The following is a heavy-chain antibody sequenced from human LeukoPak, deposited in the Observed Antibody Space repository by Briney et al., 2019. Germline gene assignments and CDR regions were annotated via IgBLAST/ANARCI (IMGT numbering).Heavy chain of an antibody. V-gene: IGHV3-11*01. D-gene: IGHD1-26*01. CDR1: GFTFSDYY. CDR2: ISSSGSTI. CDR3: AGSYDFVGFDY. Sequence: GGSLRLSCAASGFTFSDYYMSWIRQAPGKVLEWVSYISSSGSTIYYADSVKGRFTISRDNAKNSLYLQMNSLRAEDTAAYYCAGSYDFVGFDYWGQGTLVTVSS. J-gene: IGHJ4*02.